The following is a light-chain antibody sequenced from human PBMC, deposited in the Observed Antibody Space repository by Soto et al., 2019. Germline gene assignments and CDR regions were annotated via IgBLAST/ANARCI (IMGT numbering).Light chain of an antibody. J-gene: IGKJ5*01. Sequence: DIQMTQAPCSVSASVGGRVTISHRASEYINSRLAWYQQKPGNAPKLLIYAAFILQSGVPSRFSGYGSGTDFTLSISSLQPEDFATYYCQQADSFPITFGQGTRLEIK. CDR3: QQADSFPIT. CDR2: AAF. CDR1: EYINSR. V-gene: IGKV1-12*01.